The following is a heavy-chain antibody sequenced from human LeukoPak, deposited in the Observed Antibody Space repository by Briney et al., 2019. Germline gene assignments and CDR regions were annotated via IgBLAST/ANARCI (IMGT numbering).Heavy chain of an antibody. D-gene: IGHD3-16*01. J-gene: IGHJ4*02. V-gene: IGHV4-59*03. CDR3: AAHSSGGSHTFES. CDR2: IYHSGTT. CDR1: GVAINVYY. Sequence: SETLSLTCSVSGVAINVYYWNWIRQPPGKGLEWIGYIYHSGTTNYNPSLQSRVTISMDTSKNQFSLKLTSVTAADTAVYYCAAHSSGGSHTFESWGQGTLVTVSS.